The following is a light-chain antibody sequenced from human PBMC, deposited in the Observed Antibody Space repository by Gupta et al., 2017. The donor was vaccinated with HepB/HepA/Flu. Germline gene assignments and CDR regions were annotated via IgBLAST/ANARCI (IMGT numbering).Light chain of an antibody. CDR1: SSDIGAYNY. CDR2: EVS. Sequence: QSALPQPASVSGSPGQSITIFCPGTSSDIGAYNYVPWPQPPPGKAPKCMFYEVSNRPSGVSNRFSGSKSGYTASLTISGLQAEDEADYYCSSYTRSSTVVFGGGTKLTVL. CDR3: SSYTRSSTVV. V-gene: IGLV2-14*03. J-gene: IGLJ2*01.